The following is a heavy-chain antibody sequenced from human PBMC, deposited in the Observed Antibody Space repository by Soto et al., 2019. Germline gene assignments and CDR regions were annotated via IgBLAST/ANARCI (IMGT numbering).Heavy chain of an antibody. CDR2: IYHTGST. D-gene: IGHD4-4*01. Sequence: QVRLQESGPGLVKPSGTLSLTCAVSGGSISSNNWWSWVRQSPGKGLEWIGEIYHTGSTNYNPSLKSRVTISVDKSKNQFSLKLSSVTAADTAVFYCATVGGAWGNSLDSWGPGTLVTVSS. CDR3: ATVGGAWGNSLDS. J-gene: IGHJ4*02. V-gene: IGHV4-4*02. CDR1: GGSISSNNW.